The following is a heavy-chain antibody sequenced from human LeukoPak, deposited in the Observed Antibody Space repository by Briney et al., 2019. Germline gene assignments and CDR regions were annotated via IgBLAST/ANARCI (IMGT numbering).Heavy chain of an antibody. Sequence: ASVKVSCKASGYTFTSLDINWVRQATGQGLEWMGWINPNSGYTGYAQQFQGRVTMTRNTSISTAYMELSSLRSEDTAVYYCARRFTMRFGELSSDAFDIWGQGTMVTVSS. D-gene: IGHD3-10*01. CDR3: ARRFTMRFGELSSDAFDI. CDR1: GYTFTSLD. CDR2: INPNSGYT. V-gene: IGHV1-8*02. J-gene: IGHJ3*02.